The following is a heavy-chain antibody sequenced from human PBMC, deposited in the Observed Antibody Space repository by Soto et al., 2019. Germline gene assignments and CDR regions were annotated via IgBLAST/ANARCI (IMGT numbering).Heavy chain of an antibody. J-gene: IGHJ4*02. Sequence: SGPTLVNPTQTLTLTCTFSGFSLSTSGVGVGWIRQPPGKALEWLALIYGDDDKRYSPSLKSRLTITKDTSKNQVVLTMTNMDPVDTATYYCAHLPTYYCSSTSCYGPFDYWGQGTLVTVSS. CDR3: AHLPTYYCSSTSCYGPFDY. V-gene: IGHV2-5*02. CDR2: IYGDDDK. CDR1: GFSLSTSGVG. D-gene: IGHD2-2*01.